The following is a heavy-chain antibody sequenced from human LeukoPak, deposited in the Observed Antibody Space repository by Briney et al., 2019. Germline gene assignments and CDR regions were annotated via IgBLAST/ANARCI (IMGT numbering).Heavy chain of an antibody. V-gene: IGHV3-74*01. D-gene: IGHD5-18*01. CDR3: ARGGRGYSYAFEY. J-gene: IGHJ4*02. Sequence: GGSLRLSCAASGFTFSNYWMHWVRQAPGKGLVWVSRINSDGSSTTYADSVKGRLTISRDNGQNTLYLQMNSLRAEDTAVYYCARGGRGYSYAFEYWGQGTLVTVSS. CDR1: GFTFSNYW. CDR2: INSDGSST.